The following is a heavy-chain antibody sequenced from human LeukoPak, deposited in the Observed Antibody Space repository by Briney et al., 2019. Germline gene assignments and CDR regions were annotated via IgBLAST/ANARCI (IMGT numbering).Heavy chain of an antibody. V-gene: IGHV3-43*01. D-gene: IGHD1-26*01. CDR1: GFTFDDYT. J-gene: IGHJ6*03. CDR2: ISWDGGST. CDR3: AKDYKASGSQGYYYMDV. Sequence: GGSLRLSCAASGFTFDDYTMHWVRQAPGKGLEWVSLISWDGGSTYYADSVKGRFTIYRDISKNFLYLQMNSLRTEDTALYYCAKDYKASGSQGYYYMDVWGKGTTVTVSS.